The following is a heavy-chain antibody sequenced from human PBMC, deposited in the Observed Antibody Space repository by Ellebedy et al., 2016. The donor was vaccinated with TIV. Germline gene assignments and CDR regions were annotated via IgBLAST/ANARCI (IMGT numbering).Heavy chain of an antibody. Sequence: GESLKISXAVSGFSLDTYGMHWVRQAPGKGLEWVAVMFKEDSHKVYADSVKGRFTISRDNAKNSLYLQMNSLRAEDTALYYCARVGCSNTSCSLWGQGTLVTVSS. J-gene: IGHJ4*02. V-gene: IGHV3-33*08. CDR3: ARVGCSNTSCSL. D-gene: IGHD2-2*01. CDR1: GFSLDTYG. CDR2: MFKEDSHK.